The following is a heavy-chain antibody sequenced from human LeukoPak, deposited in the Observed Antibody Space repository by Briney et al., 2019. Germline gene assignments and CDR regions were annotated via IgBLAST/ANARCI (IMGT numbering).Heavy chain of an antibody. Sequence: GGSLRLSCAVSGFTFRSYSMNWVRQAPGKGLEWLSSISRSSRNIYYADSVKGRFTISRDNAKNSLYLQMNSLRAEDTAVYYCARTLTGTNYWGQGTLVTVSS. CDR2: ISRSSRNI. D-gene: IGHD1-7*01. CDR1: GFTFRSYS. CDR3: ARTLTGTNY. V-gene: IGHV3-21*01. J-gene: IGHJ4*02.